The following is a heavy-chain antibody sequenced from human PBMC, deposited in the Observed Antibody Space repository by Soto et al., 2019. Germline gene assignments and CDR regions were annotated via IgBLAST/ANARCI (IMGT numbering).Heavy chain of an antibody. J-gene: IGHJ6*02. CDR2: ISSSSYI. CDR1: GFTFSSYS. D-gene: IGHD2-21*02. Sequence: GGSLRLSCAASGFTFSSYSMNWVRQAPGKGLEWVSSISSSSYIYYADSVKGRFTISRDNAKNSLYLQMNSLRAEDTAVYYCARNVPCGGDCYYYYYYGMDVWGQGTTVTVSS. CDR3: ARNVPCGGDCYYYYYYGMDV. V-gene: IGHV3-21*01.